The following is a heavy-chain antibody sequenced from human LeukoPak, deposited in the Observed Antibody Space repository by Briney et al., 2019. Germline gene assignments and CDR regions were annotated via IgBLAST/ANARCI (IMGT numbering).Heavy chain of an antibody. D-gene: IGHD1-26*01. V-gene: IGHV1-69*04. J-gene: IGHJ4*02. CDR3: ARDWNRGSYHSDY. Sequence: SVKVSCKASGYTFTSYGISWVRQAPGQGLEWMGRIIPMLDITNYAQQFQGRVTITADKSTTTAYMELSSLKSEDTAVYYCARDWNRGSYHSDYWGQGTLVTVSS. CDR1: GYTFTSYG. CDR2: IIPMLDIT.